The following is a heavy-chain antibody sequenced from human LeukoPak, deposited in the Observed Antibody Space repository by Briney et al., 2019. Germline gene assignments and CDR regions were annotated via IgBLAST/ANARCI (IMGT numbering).Heavy chain of an antibody. CDR2: IIPILGIA. J-gene: IGHJ4*02. CDR1: GGTFSSYA. D-gene: IGHD4-23*01. Sequence: SVKVSCKASGGTFSSYAISWVRQAPGQGLEWMGRIIPILGIANYAQKFQGRVTITADKSTSTAYMELSSLRSEDAAVYYCARDLDYGGNSGFDYWGQGTLVTVSS. V-gene: IGHV1-69*04. CDR3: ARDLDYGGNSGFDY.